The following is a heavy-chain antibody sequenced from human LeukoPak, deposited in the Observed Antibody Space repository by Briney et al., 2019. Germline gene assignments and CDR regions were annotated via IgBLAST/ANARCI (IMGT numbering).Heavy chain of an antibody. CDR3: ARDGAGGSYDAFDI. Sequence: GGSLRLSCAASGFTVSSNYMSWVRQAPGKGLEWVSVIYSGGSTYYADSVKGRFTISRDNSKNTLYLQMNSLRAEDTAVYYCARDGAGGSYDAFDIRGQGTMVTVSS. J-gene: IGHJ3*02. D-gene: IGHD1-26*01. V-gene: IGHV3-53*01. CDR1: GFTVSSNY. CDR2: IYSGGST.